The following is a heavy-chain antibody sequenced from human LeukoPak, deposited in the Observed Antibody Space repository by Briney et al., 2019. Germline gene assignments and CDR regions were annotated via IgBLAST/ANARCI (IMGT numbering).Heavy chain of an antibody. J-gene: IGHJ5*02. V-gene: IGHV4-39*01. Sequence: PSETLSLTCTVSGGSISSSSYYWGWIRQPPGKGLEWIRSIYYSGSTYYNPSLKSRVTISVDTSKNQFSLKLSSVTAADTAMYYCARNRYYYGSGNYGVPNWFDPWGQGTLVTVSS. CDR3: ARNRYYYGSGNYGVPNWFDP. D-gene: IGHD3-10*01. CDR2: IYYSGST. CDR1: GGSISSSSYY.